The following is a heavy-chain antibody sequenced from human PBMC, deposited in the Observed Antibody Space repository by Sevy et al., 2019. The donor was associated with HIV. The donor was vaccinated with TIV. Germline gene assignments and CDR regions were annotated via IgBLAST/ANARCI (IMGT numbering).Heavy chain of an antibody. CDR1: GFTFSSYG. V-gene: IGHV3-33*06. CDR2: IWYDGSNK. Sequence: GGSLRLSCAASGFTFSSYGMYWVRQAPGKGLEWVAVIWYDGSNKYYADSVKGRFTISRDNSKNTLYLQMNSLRAEDTAVYYCANTSAKGDDAFNIWGQGTMVTVSS. CDR3: ANTSAKGDDAFNI. D-gene: IGHD3-16*01. J-gene: IGHJ3*02.